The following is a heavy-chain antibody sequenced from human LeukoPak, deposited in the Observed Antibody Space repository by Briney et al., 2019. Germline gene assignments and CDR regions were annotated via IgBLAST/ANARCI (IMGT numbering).Heavy chain of an antibody. Sequence: AGGSLRLSCAASGFSVGNNYVTWVRQPPGKGLEWVSVIYTDGSTYYADSVKGRFTISRDNSENTLDLQMSSLRAEDTAVYYCARGEPFDVWGQGTMVTVSS. CDR3: ARGEPFDV. V-gene: IGHV3-53*05. CDR1: GFSVGNNY. CDR2: IYTDGST. D-gene: IGHD1-14*01. J-gene: IGHJ3*01.